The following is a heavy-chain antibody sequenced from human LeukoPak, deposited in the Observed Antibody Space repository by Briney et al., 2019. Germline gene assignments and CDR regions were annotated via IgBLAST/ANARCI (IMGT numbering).Heavy chain of an antibody. V-gene: IGHV1-8*01. CDR3: ARGACGGDCYSIINYYYYGMDV. CDR1: GYTFTSYY. Sequence: ASVKLSCKASGYTFTSYYINWVRQATGQGREGGGWMNPKRGNTGYTQNFRGRVNMTRNTSISTAYMELSSLRSEDTAVYYCARGACGGDCYSIINYYYYGMDVWGQGTTVTVSS. J-gene: IGHJ6*02. CDR2: MNPKRGNT. D-gene: IGHD2-21*02.